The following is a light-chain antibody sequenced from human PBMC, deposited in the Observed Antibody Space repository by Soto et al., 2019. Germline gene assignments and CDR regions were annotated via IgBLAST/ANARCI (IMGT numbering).Light chain of an antibody. Sequence: EIVLTQSPGTPSLSPRERAPLSCRASQSVSNNYLAWYQQKPGQAPRLLIYGASNRATGIPDRFSGSGSGTDFTLTISRLEPEDFAVYYCQQYGSSPRTFGQGTKVDIK. CDR2: GAS. CDR3: QQYGSSPRT. CDR1: QSVSNNY. V-gene: IGKV3-20*01. J-gene: IGKJ1*01.